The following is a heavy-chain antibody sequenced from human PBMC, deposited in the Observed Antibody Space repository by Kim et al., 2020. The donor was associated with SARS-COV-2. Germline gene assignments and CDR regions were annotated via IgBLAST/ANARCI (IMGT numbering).Heavy chain of an antibody. Sequence: GGSLRLSCAASGFTFDDYAMHWVRQAPGKGLEWVSGISWNSGSIGYADSVKGRFTISRDNAKNSLYLQMNSLRAEDTALYYCAKEHWGLMVRVTGAFDIWGQGTMVTVSS. D-gene: IGHD3-10*01. CDR2: ISWNSGSI. J-gene: IGHJ3*02. V-gene: IGHV3-9*01. CDR3: AKEHWGLMVRVTGAFDI. CDR1: GFTFDDYA.